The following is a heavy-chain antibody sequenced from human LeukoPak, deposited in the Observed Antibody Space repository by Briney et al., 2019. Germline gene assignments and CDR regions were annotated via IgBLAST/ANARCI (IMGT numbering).Heavy chain of an antibody. CDR3: ARSRYYYVI. CDR2: IKGDESET. J-gene: IGHJ4*02. V-gene: IGHV3-7*01. Sequence: GGSLRLYCAASGFTFSSYWMNWVRQAPGQGLEWVANIKGDESETYYVDSVKGRFTISRDNAKNSLYLQMNSLRAEDTAVYYCARSRYYYVIWGQGTLVTVSS. D-gene: IGHD3-10*02. CDR1: GFTFSSYW.